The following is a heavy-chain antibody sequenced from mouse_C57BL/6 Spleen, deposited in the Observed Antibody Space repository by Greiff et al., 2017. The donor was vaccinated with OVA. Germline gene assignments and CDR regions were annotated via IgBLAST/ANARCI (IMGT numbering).Heavy chain of an antibody. D-gene: IGHD1-1*01. Sequence: EVQLQQSGTVLARPGASVKMSCKTSGYTFTSYWMHWVKQRPGQGLEWIGAIYPGNSDTSYNQKFKGKAKLTAVTSASTAYMELSSLTNEDSAVYYCTGNYYGSKDYFDYWGQGTTLTVSS. J-gene: IGHJ2*01. V-gene: IGHV1-5*01. CDR2: IYPGNSDT. CDR1: GYTFTSYW. CDR3: TGNYYGSKDYFDY.